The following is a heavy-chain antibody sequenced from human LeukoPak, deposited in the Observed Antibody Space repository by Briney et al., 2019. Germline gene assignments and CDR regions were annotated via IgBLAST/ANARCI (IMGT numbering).Heavy chain of an antibody. Sequence: SVKVSYKASGGTFSSYAISWVRPAPGQGLEWMGRIIPILGIANYAQKFQGRVTITADKSTSTAYMELSSLRSEDTAVYYCARSHYGDYITGFDPWGQGTLVTVSS. CDR1: GGTFSSYA. CDR2: IIPILGIA. CDR3: ARSHYGDYITGFDP. V-gene: IGHV1-69*04. J-gene: IGHJ5*02. D-gene: IGHD4-17*01.